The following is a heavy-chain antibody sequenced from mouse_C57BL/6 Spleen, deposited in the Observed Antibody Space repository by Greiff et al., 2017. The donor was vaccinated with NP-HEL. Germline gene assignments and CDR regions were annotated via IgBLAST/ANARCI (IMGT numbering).Heavy chain of an antibody. V-gene: IGHV1-69*01. CDR2: IDPSDSYT. D-gene: IGHD1-1*01. J-gene: IGHJ2*01. Sequence: QVQLQQSGAELVMPGASVKLSCKASGYTFTSYWMHWVKQRPGQGLEWIGEIDPSDSYTNYNQKFKGKSTLTVDKSSSTAYMQLSSLTSEDSAVYYCARVTTVVASFDYWGQGTTLTVSS. CDR1: GYTFTSYW. CDR3: ARVTTVVASFDY.